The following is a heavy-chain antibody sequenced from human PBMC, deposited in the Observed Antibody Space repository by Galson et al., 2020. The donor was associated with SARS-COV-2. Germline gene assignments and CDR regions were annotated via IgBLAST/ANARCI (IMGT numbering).Heavy chain of an antibody. D-gene: IGHD5-12*01. CDR3: ARTISGYDFFDY. J-gene: IGHJ4*02. CDR1: GFTFSSYD. CDR2: ISYDGSNK. Sequence: GESLKISCAASGFTFSSYDMHWVRQAPGKGLEWVAVISYDGSNKYYADSVKGRFTISRDNSKNTLYLQMNSLRAKDTAVYYCARTISGYDFFDYWGQGTLVTVSS. V-gene: IGHV3-30*03.